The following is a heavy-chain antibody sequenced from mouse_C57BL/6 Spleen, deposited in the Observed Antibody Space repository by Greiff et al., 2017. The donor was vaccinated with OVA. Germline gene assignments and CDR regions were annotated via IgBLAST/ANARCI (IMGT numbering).Heavy chain of an antibody. Sequence: QVQLQQPGAELVRPGTSVKLSCKASGYTFTSYWMHWVKQRPGQGLGWIGVIDPSDSYTNYNQKFKGKATLTVDTSSSTAYMPLSSLTSEDSAVYYCARVTTVAVDYWGQGTTLTVSS. J-gene: IGHJ2*01. CDR3: ARVTTVAVDY. CDR1: GYTFTSYW. CDR2: IDPSDSYT. D-gene: IGHD1-1*01. V-gene: IGHV1-59*01.